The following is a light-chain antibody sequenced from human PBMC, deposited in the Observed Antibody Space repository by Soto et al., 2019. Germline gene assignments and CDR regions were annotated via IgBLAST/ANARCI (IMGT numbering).Light chain of an antibody. CDR2: AAS. CDR3: QQLNSYPIT. CDR1: QDISSY. Sequence: DIQLTQSPSFLSASVGDRVTITCRASQDISSYLAWYQQKPGKAPKLLIYAASTLQSGVPSRFSGSGSGTELTLTISSLQPEDFATYYCQQLNSYPITFGQGTRLEIK. J-gene: IGKJ5*01. V-gene: IGKV1-9*01.